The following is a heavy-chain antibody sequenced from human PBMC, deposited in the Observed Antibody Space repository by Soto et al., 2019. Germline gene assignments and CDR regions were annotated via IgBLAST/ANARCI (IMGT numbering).Heavy chain of an antibody. V-gene: IGHV3-30*18. J-gene: IGHJ6*02. CDR2: ISYDGSNK. D-gene: IGHD4-17*01. CDR3: AKILQLGDYAHYYYGMDV. CDR1: GFTFSSYG. Sequence: TGGSLRLSCAASGFTFSSYGMHWVRQAPGKGLERAAVISYDGSNKYYADSVKGRFTISRDNSKNTLYLQMNSLRAEDTAVYYCAKILQLGDYAHYYYGMDVWGQGTTVTVSS.